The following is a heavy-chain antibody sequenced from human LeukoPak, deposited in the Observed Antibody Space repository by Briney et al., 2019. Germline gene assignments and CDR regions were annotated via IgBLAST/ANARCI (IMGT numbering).Heavy chain of an antibody. CDR1: GGSFSGYY. CDR3: ARLVEQQLVLDY. D-gene: IGHD6-13*01. Sequence: SETLSLTCAVYGGSFSGYYWSWIRQPPGKGLEWIGEINHSGSTNYNPSLKSRVTISVDTSKNQFSLKLSSVTAADTAVYYCARLVEQQLVLDYWGQGTLVTVSS. V-gene: IGHV4-34*01. CDR2: INHSGST. J-gene: IGHJ4*02.